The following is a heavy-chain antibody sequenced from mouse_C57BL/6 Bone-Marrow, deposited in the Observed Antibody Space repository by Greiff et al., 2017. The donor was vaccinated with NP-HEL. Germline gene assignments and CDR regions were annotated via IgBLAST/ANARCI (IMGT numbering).Heavy chain of an antibody. J-gene: IGHJ1*03. D-gene: IGHD2-13*01. CDR2: IDPSDSYT. Sequence: QVQLKQPGAELVMPGASVKLSCKASGYTFTSYWMHWVKQRPGQGLEWIGEIDPSDSYTNYNQKFKGKSTLPVDKSSSTAYMQLSSLTSEDSAVYYCASGGDFWYFDVWGTGTTVTVSS. CDR3: ASGGDFWYFDV. CDR1: GYTFTSYW. V-gene: IGHV1-69*01.